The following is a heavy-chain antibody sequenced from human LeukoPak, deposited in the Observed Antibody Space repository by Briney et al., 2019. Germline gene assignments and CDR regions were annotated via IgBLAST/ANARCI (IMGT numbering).Heavy chain of an antibody. D-gene: IGHD5-12*01. J-gene: IGHJ4*02. CDR1: GFTFSSYA. CDR3: AKGGDSGYDSTMRN. Sequence: GGSLRLSCAASGFTFSSYAMSWVRQAPGKGLEWVSAISGSGGSTYYADSVKGRFTISRDNSKNTLYLQMNSLRAEDTAVYCCAKGGDSGYDSTMRNWGQGTLVTVSS. CDR2: ISGSGGST. V-gene: IGHV3-23*01.